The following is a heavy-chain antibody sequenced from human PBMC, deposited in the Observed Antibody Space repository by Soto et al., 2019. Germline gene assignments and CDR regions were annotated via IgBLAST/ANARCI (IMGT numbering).Heavy chain of an antibody. CDR3: ARDTPNYDFWSGPKGYYYYGMDV. D-gene: IGHD3-3*01. Sequence: GGSLRLSCAASGFTFSSYSMNWVRQAPGKGLEWVSSISSSSSYIYYADSVKGRFTISRDNAKNSLYLQMNSLRAEDTAVYYCARDTPNYDFWSGPKGYYYYGMDVWGQGTTVTVSS. CDR1: GFTFSSYS. CDR2: ISSSSSYI. V-gene: IGHV3-21*01. J-gene: IGHJ6*02.